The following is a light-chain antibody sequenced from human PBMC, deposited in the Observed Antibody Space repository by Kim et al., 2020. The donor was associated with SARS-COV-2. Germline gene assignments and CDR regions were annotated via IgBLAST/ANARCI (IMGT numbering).Light chain of an antibody. V-gene: IGKV1-5*03. CDR3: QQYNSYSRT. J-gene: IGKJ2*01. CDR1: QSISSW. Sequence: DIQMTQSPSTLSASVGDRVTITCRASQSISSWLAWYQQKPGKAPKLLIYKASSLESGVPSRFSGSGSGTEFTLTISSLQPDDFATYYCQQYNSYSRTFVQGTKLEI. CDR2: KAS.